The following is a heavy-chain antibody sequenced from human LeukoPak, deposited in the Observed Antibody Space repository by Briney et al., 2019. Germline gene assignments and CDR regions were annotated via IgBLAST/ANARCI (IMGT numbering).Heavy chain of an antibody. V-gene: IGHV4-59*12. CDR1: GGSISSYY. CDR3: ARRREYYFDY. CDR2: IYYSGST. D-gene: IGHD3-10*01. Sequence: SETLSLTCTVSGGSISSYYWSWIRQPPGKGLEGNGYIYYSGSTNYNPSLKSRVTISVDTSKNQFSLKLSSVTAADTAVYYCARRREYYFDYWGQGTLVTVSS. J-gene: IGHJ4*02.